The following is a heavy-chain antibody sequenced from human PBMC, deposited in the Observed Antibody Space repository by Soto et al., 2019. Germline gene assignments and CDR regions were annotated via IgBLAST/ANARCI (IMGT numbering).Heavy chain of an antibody. CDR3: AKESWERRTLDY. J-gene: IGHJ4*02. D-gene: IGHD1-1*01. V-gene: IGHV3-23*01. CDR2: IWGSGGTT. Sequence: GGSLRLSXXASXXXXXXXXXXXXXQAPGKGLEWVSAIWGSGGTTSYGDSVKGRFTISRDNSKNTLYLQMNSLRAEDTAVYYCAKESWERRTLDYWGQGTLVTVSS. CDR1: XXXXXXXX.